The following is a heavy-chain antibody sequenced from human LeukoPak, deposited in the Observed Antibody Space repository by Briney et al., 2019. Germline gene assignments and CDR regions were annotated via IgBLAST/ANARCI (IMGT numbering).Heavy chain of an antibody. J-gene: IGHJ4*02. CDR1: GFTFSSYG. D-gene: IGHD2-2*01. Sequence: PGGSLRLSCAASGFTFSSYGMHWVRQAPGKGLEWVAVISYDGSNKYYADSVKGRFTISRDNSKNTLYLQMNSLRAEDTAVYYCAKGKAPAAMGGSFDYWGQGTLVTVSS. V-gene: IGHV3-30*18. CDR3: AKGKAPAAMGGSFDY. CDR2: ISYDGSNK.